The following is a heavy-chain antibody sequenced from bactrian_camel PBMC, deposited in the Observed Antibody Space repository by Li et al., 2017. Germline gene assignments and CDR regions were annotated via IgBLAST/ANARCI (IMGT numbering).Heavy chain of an antibody. V-gene: IGHV3S53*01. J-gene: IGHJ6*01. D-gene: IGHD3*01. CDR3: ALAHTQDGYCSGRWAEGDFGW. CDR1: GYTANLAC. CDR2: INTYGTA. Sequence: HVQLVESGGGSAQPGGSLRLSCAPSGYTANLACMAWFRQSPRNEREAVARINTYGTAKYADFVKGRFTVAKDNAKNAIYLQMNSLQPDDTAMYHCALAHTQDGYCSGRWAEGDFGWWGPGTQVTVS.